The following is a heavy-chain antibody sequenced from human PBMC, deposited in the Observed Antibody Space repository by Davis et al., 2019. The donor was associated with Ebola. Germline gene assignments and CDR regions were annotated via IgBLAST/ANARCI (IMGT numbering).Heavy chain of an antibody. J-gene: IGHJ4*02. CDR1: GGTFSSYA. CDR3: ARDASPYNWNLDY. D-gene: IGHD1-20*01. Sequence: SVKVSCKASGGTFSSYAISWVRQAPGQGLEWMGGIIPIFGTANYAQKFQGRVTMTRDTSTSTVYMELSSLRSEDTAMYYCARDASPYNWNLDYWGQGTLVTVSS. CDR2: IIPIFGTA. V-gene: IGHV1-69*05.